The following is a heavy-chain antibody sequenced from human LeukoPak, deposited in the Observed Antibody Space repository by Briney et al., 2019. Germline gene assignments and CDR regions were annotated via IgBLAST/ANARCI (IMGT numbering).Heavy chain of an antibody. V-gene: IGHV4-34*01. CDR1: GGSFSGYY. J-gene: IGHJ4*02. CDR3: ARGGHHYDILTGYYFGRPLGPFDY. D-gene: IGHD3-9*01. CDR2: INHSGST. Sequence: SETLSLTCAVYGGSFSGYYWSWIRQPPGKGLEWIGEINHSGSTNYNPSLKSRVTISVDTSKNQFSLKLSSVTAADTAVYYCARGGHHYDILTGYYFGRPLGPFDYWGQGTLVTVSS.